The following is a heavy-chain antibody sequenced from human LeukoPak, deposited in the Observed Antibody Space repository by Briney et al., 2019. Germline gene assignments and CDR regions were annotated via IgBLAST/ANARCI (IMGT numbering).Heavy chain of an antibody. V-gene: IGHV1-8*01. CDR3: ARSIAVAGTMWFDP. CDR2: MNPNSGNT. D-gene: IGHD6-19*01. J-gene: IGHJ5*02. Sequence: ASVKVSCKASGYTFTSYDINWVRQATGQGLEWMGWMNPNSGNTGCAQKFQGRVTMTRNTSICTAYMELSSLRSEDTAVYYCARSIAVAGTMWFDPWGQGTLVTVSS. CDR1: GYTFTSYD.